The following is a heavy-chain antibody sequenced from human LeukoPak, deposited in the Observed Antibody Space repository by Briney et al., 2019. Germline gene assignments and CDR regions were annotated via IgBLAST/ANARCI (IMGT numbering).Heavy chain of an antibody. J-gene: IGHJ4*02. CDR1: GASISTFY. Sequence: ESGPGLVKPSETLSLTCTVSGASISTFYWSWIRQPPGKGLEWIGYLYFSGSTNSNPSLKSRVTISSDTSKNQLSLRLSSVTAADTAVYYCARAGGGWSFDYLGQGTLVTVSS. D-gene: IGHD6-19*01. CDR3: ARAGGGWSFDY. V-gene: IGHV4-59*01. CDR2: LYFSGST.